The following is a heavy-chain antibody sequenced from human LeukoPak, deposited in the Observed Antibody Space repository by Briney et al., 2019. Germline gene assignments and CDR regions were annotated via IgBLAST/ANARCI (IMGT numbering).Heavy chain of an antibody. Sequence: SQTLSLTCTVSGGSISSGDYYWRWIRQPPGKGLEWIGYIYYSGSTYYNPSLKSRVTISVDTSKNQFSLKLSSVTAADTAVYYCATGGIVGPFDYWGQGTLVTVSS. J-gene: IGHJ4*02. V-gene: IGHV4-30-4*01. CDR2: IYYSGST. CDR3: ATGGIVGPFDY. D-gene: IGHD1-26*01. CDR1: GGSISSGDYY.